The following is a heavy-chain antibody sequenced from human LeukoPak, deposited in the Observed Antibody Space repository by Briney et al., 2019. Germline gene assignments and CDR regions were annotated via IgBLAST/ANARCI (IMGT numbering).Heavy chain of an antibody. CDR3: TTDTENGSGSYYVLLYYYYYYLDV. CDR2: IKSKTDGGTT. J-gene: IGHJ6*03. CDR1: GFTFSNAW. D-gene: IGHD3-10*01. Sequence: GGSLRLSCAASGFTFSNAWMSWVRQAPGKGLEWVGRIKSKTDGGTTDYAAPVKGRFTISRDDSKNTLYLQMNSLNTEDTAVYYCTTDTENGSGSYYVLLYYYYYYLDVWGKGTTVTVSS. V-gene: IGHV3-15*01.